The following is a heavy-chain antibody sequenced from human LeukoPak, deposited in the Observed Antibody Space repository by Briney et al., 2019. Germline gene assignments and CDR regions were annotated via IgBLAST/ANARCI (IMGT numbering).Heavy chain of an antibody. Sequence: ASVKVSCKASGYTFTSYGISWVRQAPGQGLEWMGWISAYNGNTNYAQKLQGRATMTTDTSTSTAYMELRSLRSDDTAVYYCARDPGLRGGSLGNFDYWGQGTLVTVSS. V-gene: IGHV1-18*01. CDR1: GYTFTSYG. CDR3: ARDPGLRGGSLGNFDY. D-gene: IGHD1-26*01. CDR2: ISAYNGNT. J-gene: IGHJ4*02.